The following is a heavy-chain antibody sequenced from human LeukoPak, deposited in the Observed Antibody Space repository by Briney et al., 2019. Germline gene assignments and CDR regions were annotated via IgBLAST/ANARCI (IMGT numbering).Heavy chain of an antibody. D-gene: IGHD5-12*01. Sequence: HPGGSLRLSCAVSGFTFSNYWMAWVRQAPGKGLEWVSYISSSGSTIYYADSVKGRFTISRDNSKNTLSLQMNNLRVDDTAVYYCAKDTKWQLNAYYIDYWGQGTLVTVSS. V-gene: IGHV3-48*01. CDR3: AKDTKWQLNAYYIDY. CDR1: GFTFSNYW. CDR2: ISSSGSTI. J-gene: IGHJ4*02.